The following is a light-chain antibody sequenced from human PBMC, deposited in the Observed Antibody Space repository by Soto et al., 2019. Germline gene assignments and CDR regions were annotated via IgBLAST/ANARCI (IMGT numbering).Light chain of an antibody. CDR3: QKYNIAPSWT. V-gene: IGKV1-9*01. CDR2: AAS. Sequence: DIPLNKSPAFLSASVCDRVTITCRASQGISSYLAWYQQKPGKAPKLLIYAASTLQSGVPSRFSGSGSGTDFTPTISSLQPEDVATYYCQKYNIAPSWTFGQGTKV. J-gene: IGKJ1*01. CDR1: QGISSY.